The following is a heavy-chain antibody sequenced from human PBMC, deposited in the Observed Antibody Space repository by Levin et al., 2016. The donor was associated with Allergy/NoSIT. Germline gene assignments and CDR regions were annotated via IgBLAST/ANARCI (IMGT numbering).Heavy chain of an antibody. D-gene: IGHD6-13*01. CDR3: ARGFTYSSSWYSRGGRRFDY. J-gene: IGHJ4*02. CDR1: GGSFSGYY. V-gene: IGHV4-34*01. CDR2: INHSGST. Sequence: SETLSLTCAVYGGSFSGYYWSWIRQPPGKGLEWIGEINHSGSTNYNPSLKSRVTISVDTSKNQFSLKLSSVTAADTAVYYCARGFTYSSSWYSRGGRRFDYWGQGTLVTVSS.